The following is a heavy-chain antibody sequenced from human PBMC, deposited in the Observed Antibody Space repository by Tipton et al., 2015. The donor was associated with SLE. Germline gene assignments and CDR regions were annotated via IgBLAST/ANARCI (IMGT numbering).Heavy chain of an antibody. CDR3: ARARGSGSYLADY. CDR1: GYTFTSYG. D-gene: IGHD1-26*01. J-gene: IGHJ4*02. CDR2: ISAYNGNT. Sequence: QLVQSGAEVKKPGASVKVSCKASGYTFTSYGISWVRQAPGQGLEWMGWISAYNGNTNYAQKFQGRVTITTDESTSTAYMELSSLRSEDTAVYYCARARGSGSYLADYWGQGTLVTVSS. V-gene: IGHV1-18*01.